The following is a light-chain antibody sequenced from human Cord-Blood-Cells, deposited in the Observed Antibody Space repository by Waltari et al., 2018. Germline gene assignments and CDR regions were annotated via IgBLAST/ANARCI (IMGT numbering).Light chain of an antibody. CDR3: QQYYSTPIT. Sequence: DIVMTQSPDSLAVSLGERATINCKSSQSVLYSSNNKNYLAWYQQKPGPPPKLLMYWASTRESGVPDRFSGSGSGTDFTLTISSLQAEYVAVYYCQQYYSTPITFGQGTRLEIK. J-gene: IGKJ5*01. V-gene: IGKV4-1*01. CDR2: WAS. CDR1: QSVLYSSNNKNY.